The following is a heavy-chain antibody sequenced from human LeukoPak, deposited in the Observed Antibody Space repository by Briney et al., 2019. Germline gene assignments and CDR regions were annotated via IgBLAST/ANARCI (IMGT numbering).Heavy chain of an antibody. CDR2: ISGSGGST. Sequence: PGGSLRLSCAASGFTFSSYAMSWVRQAPGKGLEWVSAISGSGGSTYYADSVKGRFTISRDNSKNTLYLQMNSLRAEDTAVYYCAKEMGIWIQLWSLSHFDYWGQGTLVTVSS. J-gene: IGHJ4*02. CDR3: AKEMGIWIQLWSLSHFDY. CDR1: GFTFSSYA. D-gene: IGHD5-18*01. V-gene: IGHV3-23*01.